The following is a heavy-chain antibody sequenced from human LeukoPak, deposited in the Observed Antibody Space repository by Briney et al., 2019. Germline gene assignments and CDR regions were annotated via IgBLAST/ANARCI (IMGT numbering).Heavy chain of an antibody. CDR1: GGSTSSGSYY. J-gene: IGHJ4*02. Sequence: PSQTLSLTCTVSGGSTSSGSYYWRWIRQPAGKGLEWIGRIYTSGSTNYNPSLKSRVTISVDTSKNQFSLELSSVTAADTAVYYCAREESLRFLEWLWDYWGQGTLVTVSS. CDR3: AREESLRFLEWLWDY. D-gene: IGHD3-3*01. CDR2: IYTSGST. V-gene: IGHV4-61*02.